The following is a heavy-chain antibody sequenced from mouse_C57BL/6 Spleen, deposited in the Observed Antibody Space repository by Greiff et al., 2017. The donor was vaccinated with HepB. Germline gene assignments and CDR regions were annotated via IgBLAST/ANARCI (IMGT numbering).Heavy chain of an antibody. CDR1: GYTFTDYE. V-gene: IGHV1-15*01. D-gene: IGHD2-12*01. J-gene: IGHJ4*01. CDR2: IDPENGGT. CDR3: TRLGYSGYYAMDY. Sequence: VQLQQSGAELVRPGASVTLSCKASGYTFTDYEMHWVKQTPVHGLEWIGAIDPENGGTAYNQKFKGKAILTADKSSSTAYMELRSLTSEDSAVYYCTRLGYSGYYAMDYWGQGTSVTVSS.